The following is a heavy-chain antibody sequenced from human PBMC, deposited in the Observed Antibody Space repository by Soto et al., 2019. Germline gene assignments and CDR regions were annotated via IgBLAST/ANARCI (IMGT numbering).Heavy chain of an antibody. CDR3: TREDSIIIPAVADL. J-gene: IGHJ5*02. Sequence: HGWCLGLGCAASGVSVCSYAMSWFRQTPGKGLEWVSAISSSGSTIYYADSVKGRFTISRDNAKNSVSLQMNNLRAEDTAVYYCTREDSIIIPAVADLWGQGTPVTVSS. CDR1: GVSVCSYA. V-gene: IGHV3-48*04. CDR2: ISSSGSTI. D-gene: IGHD6-19*01.